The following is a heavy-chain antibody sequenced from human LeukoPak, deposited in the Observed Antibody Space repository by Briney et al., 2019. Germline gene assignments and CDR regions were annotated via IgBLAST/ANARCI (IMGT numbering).Heavy chain of an antibody. J-gene: IGHJ4*02. CDR1: GGTFSSYA. D-gene: IGHD6-19*01. Sequence: GASVEVSCKASGGTFSSYAISWVRQAPGQGLEWMGGIIPIFGTANYAQKFQGRVTITADESTSTAYMELSSLRSEDTAVYYCARGGSSGRQPFDYWGQGTLVTVSS. CDR2: IIPIFGTA. V-gene: IGHV1-69*01. CDR3: ARGGSSGRQPFDY.